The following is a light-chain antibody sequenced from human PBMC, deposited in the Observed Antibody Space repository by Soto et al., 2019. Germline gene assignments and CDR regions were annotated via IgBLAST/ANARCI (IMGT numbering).Light chain of an antibody. CDR3: SSYTSSSARV. Sequence: QSALTQPASVSGSPGQSITISCTGTSSDVGSYNLVSWYQHHPGKAPKLMIYEGSKRPSGVSYRFSGSKSGNTASLTISGLQAEDEADYYCSSYTSSSARVFGGGTKLTVL. V-gene: IGLV2-14*02. CDR1: SSDVGSYNL. J-gene: IGLJ2*01. CDR2: EGS.